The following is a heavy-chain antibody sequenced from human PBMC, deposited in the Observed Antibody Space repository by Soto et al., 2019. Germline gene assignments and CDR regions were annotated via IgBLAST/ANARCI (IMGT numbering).Heavy chain of an antibody. CDR3: AGDTEYTDSWRDFGY. V-gene: IGHV4-59*02. CDR2: TSYTGNT. CDR1: GGSVTSYH. D-gene: IGHD6-6*01. Sequence: SATLALTCFVSGGSVTSYHWSWIRQFPGKGLEWIAYTSYTGNTNYNPSLQSRVTISLDTSKNQLSLKLTSMTAADTAVYYCAGDTEYTDSWRDFGYWGQGTLVTVSS. J-gene: IGHJ4*02.